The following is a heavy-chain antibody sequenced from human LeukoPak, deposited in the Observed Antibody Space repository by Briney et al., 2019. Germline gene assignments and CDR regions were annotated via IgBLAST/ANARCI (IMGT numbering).Heavy chain of an antibody. D-gene: IGHD2-2*01. V-gene: IGHV3-23*01. CDR1: GFTFSSYA. Sequence: GGSLRLSCAASGFTFSSYAMSWVRQAPGKGLEWVSAISGSGGSTYYADSVKGRFTISRDNSKNTLYLQMNSLRAEDTAVYYCATDGAPIVVVPAAMRISDWGQGTLVTVSS. CDR2: ISGSGGST. J-gene: IGHJ4*02. CDR3: ATDGAPIVVVPAAMRISD.